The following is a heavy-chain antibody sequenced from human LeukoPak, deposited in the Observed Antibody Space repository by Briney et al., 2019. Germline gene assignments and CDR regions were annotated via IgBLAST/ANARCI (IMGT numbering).Heavy chain of an antibody. V-gene: IGHV3-21*01. J-gene: IGHJ3*02. D-gene: IGHD2-15*01. CDR3: AADIVVVVAATGDDI. CDR1: GFTLSSYS. CDR2: ISSSSSYI. Sequence: PGGSLRLSCAASGFTLSSYSMNWVRQAPGKGLEWVSSISSSSSYIYYADSVKGRFTISRDNAKNSLYLQMNSLRAEDTAVYYCAADIVVVVAATGDDIWGQGTMVTVSS.